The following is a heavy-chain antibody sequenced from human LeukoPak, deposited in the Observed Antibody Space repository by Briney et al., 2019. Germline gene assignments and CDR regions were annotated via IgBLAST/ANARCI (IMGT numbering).Heavy chain of an antibody. D-gene: IGHD3-10*01. CDR2: IRSKASGGTT. Sequence: GGSLRLSCTASGFTFGDYTMSWFRQPPGKGLEWVGFIRSKASGGTTDYAASVGGRFTISRDDSKSIAYLQLNSLKTEDTAVYYCARGGYLYGAWGQGSLVTVSS. CDR3: ARGGYLYGA. J-gene: IGHJ5*02. CDR1: GFTFGDYT. V-gene: IGHV3-49*03.